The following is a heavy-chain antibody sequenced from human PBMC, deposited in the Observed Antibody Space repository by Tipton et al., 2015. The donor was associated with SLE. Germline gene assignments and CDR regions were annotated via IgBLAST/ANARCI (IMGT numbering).Heavy chain of an antibody. CDR1: GFTFSSYA. V-gene: IGHV3-23*01. CDR3: AKFEKTTDFYLDS. CDR2: ISGGGGST. D-gene: IGHD1/OR15-1a*01. Sequence: LRLPCATSGFTFSSYALSWVRRAPGKGLEWVSAISGGGGSTYYADFVKGRFSISIDKSKKTLFLQMNSLRVDDTATYYCAKFEKTTDFYLDSWGQGTLVSVSP. J-gene: IGHJ4*02.